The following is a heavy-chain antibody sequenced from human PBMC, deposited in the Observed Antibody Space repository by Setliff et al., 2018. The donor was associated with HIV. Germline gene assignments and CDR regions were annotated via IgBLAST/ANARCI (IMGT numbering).Heavy chain of an antibody. CDR2: ISYGGGT. CDR1: GGSISSGYY. V-gene: IGHV4-38-2*02. J-gene: IGHJ4*02. CDR3: ARQERYCTSADCYRYFNY. D-gene: IGHD2-2*02. Sequence: SETLSLTCTVSGGSISSGYYWAWIRQPPGKGLEWIGRISYGGGTHYNPSLRSRVIISMDTSKNQFSLKLSSVTAADTAVYYCARQERYCTSADCYRYFNYWGQGTLVTVSS.